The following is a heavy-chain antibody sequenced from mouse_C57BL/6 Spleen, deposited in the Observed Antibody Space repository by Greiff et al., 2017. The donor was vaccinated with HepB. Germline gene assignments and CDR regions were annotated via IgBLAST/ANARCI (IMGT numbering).Heavy chain of an antibody. V-gene: IGHV3-8*01. CDR1: GYSITSDY. CDR3: ARYSHYYGSSYYAMDY. D-gene: IGHD1-1*01. CDR2: ISYSGST. Sequence: DVKLVESGPGLAKPSQTLSLTCSVTGYSITSDYWNWIRKFPGNKLEYMGYISYSGSTYYNPSLKSRISITRDTSKNQYYLQLNSVTTEDTATYYCARYSHYYGSSYYAMDYWGQGTSVTVSS. J-gene: IGHJ4*01.